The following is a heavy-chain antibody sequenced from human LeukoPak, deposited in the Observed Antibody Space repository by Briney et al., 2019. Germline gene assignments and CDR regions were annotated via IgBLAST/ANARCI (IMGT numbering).Heavy chain of an antibody. CDR3: ARDSSSSGWGGYFDY. D-gene: IGHD6-19*01. V-gene: IGHV4-59*01. CDR1: GGSISSYY. J-gene: IGHJ4*02. CDR2: IYYSGST. Sequence: PSETLSLTCTVSGGSISSYYWSWIRQPPGKGLEWIGYIYYSGSTNYNPSLKSRVTISVDTSKNQFSLKLSSVTAADTAVYYCARDSSSSGWGGYFDYWGQGTLVTVSS.